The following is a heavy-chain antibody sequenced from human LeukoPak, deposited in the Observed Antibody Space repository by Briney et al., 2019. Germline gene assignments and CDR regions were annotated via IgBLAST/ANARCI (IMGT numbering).Heavy chain of an antibody. D-gene: IGHD3-3*01. CDR1: GFTFSSYA. CDR2: ISGSGGST. Sequence: LPGGSLRLSCAASGFTFSSYAMSWVRQAPGKGLEWVSAISGSGGSTYYADSVKGRFTISRDNSKNTLYLQMNSLRAEDTAVYYCAREFSYDFWRGGSFDYWGQGTLVTVSS. V-gene: IGHV3-23*01. J-gene: IGHJ4*02. CDR3: AREFSYDFWRGGSFDY.